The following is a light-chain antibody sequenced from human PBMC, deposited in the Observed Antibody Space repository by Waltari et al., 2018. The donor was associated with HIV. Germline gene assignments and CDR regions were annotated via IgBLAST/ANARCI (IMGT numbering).Light chain of an antibody. Sequence: QSVLTQPPSVSGAPGQRVTISCTGSSTNNGAGYAVHWYQQLPGTAPKLLIYGNSNRPSGVPDRFSGSKSGTSASLAITGLQAEDEADYYCQSYDSSLSGSGVFGGGTKLTVL. CDR2: GNS. V-gene: IGLV1-40*01. CDR3: QSYDSSLSGSGV. J-gene: IGLJ3*02. CDR1: STNNGAGYA.